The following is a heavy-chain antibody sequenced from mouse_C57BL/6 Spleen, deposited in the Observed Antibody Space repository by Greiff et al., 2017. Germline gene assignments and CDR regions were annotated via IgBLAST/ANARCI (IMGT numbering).Heavy chain of an antibody. J-gene: IGHJ4*01. CDR1: GYTFTSYW. CDR3: ARGGYGSSPRYYAMDY. Sequence: VQLQQPGAELVKPGASVKLSCKASGYTFTSYWMNWVKQRPGRGLEWIGRFDPNSGGTKYNEKFKSKATLTVDNPSSTAYRQLSSLTSEDAAVYYCARGGYGSSPRYYAMDYWGQGTSVTVSS. CDR2: FDPNSGGT. V-gene: IGHV1-72*01. D-gene: IGHD1-1*01.